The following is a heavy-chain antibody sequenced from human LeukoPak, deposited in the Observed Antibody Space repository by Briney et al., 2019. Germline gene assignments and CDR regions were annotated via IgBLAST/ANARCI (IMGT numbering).Heavy chain of an antibody. CDR2: LRCFNRDT. Sequence: GASVPVSRQSCVYIFHKYGKLCEPLATGQGVEWLASLRCFNRDTRYAQKFRGRVTMNKDTFTSTVHMELRSRRSDDTAVYYCARDPSNTSGYYVYHDYWGQGALVTVSS. D-gene: IGHD6-19*01. CDR1: VYIFHKYG. V-gene: IGHV1-18*01. CDR3: ARDPSNTSGYYVYHDY. J-gene: IGHJ4*02.